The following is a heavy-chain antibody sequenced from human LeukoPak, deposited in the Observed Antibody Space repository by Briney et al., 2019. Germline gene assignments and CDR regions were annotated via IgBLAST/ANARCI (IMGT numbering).Heavy chain of an antibody. CDR1: GGPFRGYY. Sequence: SETLPLTCGVYGGPFRGYYWSWLREPPGRGVEWIGEINHSGSTNYNRDLKSRVTISVVTSKNLSSLKLSSVTAADTAVYYCASPTQSRDYWGQGTLVTVSS. V-gene: IGHV4-34*01. CDR3: ASPTQSRDY. J-gene: IGHJ4*02. CDR2: INHSGST.